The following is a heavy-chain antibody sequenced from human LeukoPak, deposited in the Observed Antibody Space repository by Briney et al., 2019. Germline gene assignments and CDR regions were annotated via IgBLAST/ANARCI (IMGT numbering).Heavy chain of an antibody. J-gene: IGHJ4*02. D-gene: IGHD6-19*01. V-gene: IGHV1-69*04. Sequence: ASVKVSCKASGATFSSYAISWVRQAPGQGLEWMGRIIPILGIANYAQKFQSRVTITADKSTSTAYMELSSLRSEDTAVYYCARVTGASSGWYYFDYWGQGTLVTVSS. CDR3: ARVTGASSGWYYFDY. CDR1: GATFSSYA. CDR2: IIPILGIA.